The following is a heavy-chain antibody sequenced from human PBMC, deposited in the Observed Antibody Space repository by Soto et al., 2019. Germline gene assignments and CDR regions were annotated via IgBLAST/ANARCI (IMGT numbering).Heavy chain of an antibody. Sequence: GASVKVSCKASGYTFTSYGISWVRQAPGQGLEGMGWISAYNGNTNYAQKLQGRVTMTTDTSTSTAYMELRSLRSDDTAVYYCARDRPRYCRNTSCPDFDYWGQGTPVTVSS. CDR3: ARDRPRYCRNTSCPDFDY. V-gene: IGHV1-18*01. D-gene: IGHD2-2*01. CDR1: GYTFTSYG. J-gene: IGHJ4*02. CDR2: ISAYNGNT.